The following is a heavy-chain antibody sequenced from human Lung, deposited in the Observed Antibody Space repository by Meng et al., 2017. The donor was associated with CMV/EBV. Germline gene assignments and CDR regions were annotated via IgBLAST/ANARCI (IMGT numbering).Heavy chain of an antibody. V-gene: IGHV1-46*01. Sequence: SVXVSXXASGYTFTNYYMHWVRQAPGQGLEWMGIINPSGGSTNYAQKFQGRVTMTRDTSTSTVYMELSSLRPEDTAMYYCARAPWAYCTKTSCYGFDPWGQGTXVTVSS. CDR1: GYTFTNYY. D-gene: IGHD2-2*01. J-gene: IGHJ5*02. CDR2: INPSGGST. CDR3: ARAPWAYCTKTSCYGFDP.